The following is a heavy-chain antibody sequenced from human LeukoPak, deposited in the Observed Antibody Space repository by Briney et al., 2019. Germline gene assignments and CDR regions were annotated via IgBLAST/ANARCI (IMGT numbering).Heavy chain of an antibody. Sequence: GGSLRLSCAASGFTFSSYWMSWVRQAPGKGLEWVANIKQDGSEKYYVDSVKGRFTISRDNAKNSLYLQMNSLRAEDTAVYYCARTLHDFRSGYASYFDYWGQGTLVTVSS. CDR1: GFTFSSYW. D-gene: IGHD3-3*01. J-gene: IGHJ4*02. V-gene: IGHV3-7*01. CDR2: IKQDGSEK. CDR3: ARTLHDFRSGYASYFDY.